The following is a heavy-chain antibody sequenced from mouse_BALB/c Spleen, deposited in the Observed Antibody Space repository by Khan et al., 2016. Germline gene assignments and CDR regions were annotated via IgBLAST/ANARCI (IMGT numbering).Heavy chain of an antibody. V-gene: IGHV1S34*01. CDR3: AREDGYYGAY. D-gene: IGHD2-3*01. CDR2: ISCYNGAT. J-gene: IGHJ3*01. CDR1: GYSFTGYY. Sequence: LVKTGASVKISCKASGYSFTGYYMHWVKQSHGKSLEWLGYISCYNGATSYNQKFKGKATFTVDTSYSTAYMPFNSLTSEDSADDDCAREDGYYGAYWGQGTLVTVSA.